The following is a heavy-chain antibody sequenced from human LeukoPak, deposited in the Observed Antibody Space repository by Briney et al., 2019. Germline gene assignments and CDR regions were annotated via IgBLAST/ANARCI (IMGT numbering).Heavy chain of an antibody. CDR3: AMYDFWSGYQRDNWFDP. Sequence: ASVKVSCKASGYTFTGSYMHWVRQAPGQGLEWMGWINPNSGGTNYAQKFQGRVTMTRDTSISTAYMELSRLRSDDTAVYYCAMYDFWSGYQRDNWFDPWGQGTLVTVSS. V-gene: IGHV1-2*02. J-gene: IGHJ5*02. CDR1: GYTFTGSY. CDR2: INPNSGGT. D-gene: IGHD3-3*01.